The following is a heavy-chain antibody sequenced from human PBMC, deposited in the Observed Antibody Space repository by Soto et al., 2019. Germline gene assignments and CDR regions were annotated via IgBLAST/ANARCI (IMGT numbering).Heavy chain of an antibody. CDR3: ASASMPRQFDY. CDR2: IYYSGST. CDR1: GGSISSGDYS. D-gene: IGHD2-2*01. J-gene: IGHJ4*02. V-gene: IGHV4-30-4*01. Sequence: QVQLQESGPGLVKPSQTLSLTCTVSGGSISSGDYSWSWIRQPPGKGLEWIGYIYYSGSTYYNPSLKSRVTISVDPSKNQFSLKLRSVTAADTAVYYCASASMPRQFDYWGQGTLVTVSS.